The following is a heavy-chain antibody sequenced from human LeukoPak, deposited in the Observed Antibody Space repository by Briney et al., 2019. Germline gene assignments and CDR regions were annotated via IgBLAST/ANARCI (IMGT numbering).Heavy chain of an antibody. D-gene: IGHD5-24*01. Sequence: TGGSLRLSCAASGFTFGSYAMSWVRQAAGKGLEWVSGIGGSGHSFYYADSVKGRFTVSRDNAKNSAYLQMDSLRVEDTALYYCARDASRGFDTWGQGTLVTVSS. J-gene: IGHJ4*02. CDR1: GFTFGSYA. V-gene: IGHV3-23*01. CDR3: ARDASRGFDT. CDR2: IGGSGHSF.